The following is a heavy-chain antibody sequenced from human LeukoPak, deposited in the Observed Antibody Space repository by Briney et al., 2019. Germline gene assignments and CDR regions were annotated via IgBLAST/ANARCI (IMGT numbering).Heavy chain of an antibody. D-gene: IGHD3-3*01. CDR2: FDPEDGET. CDR3: ATVKAIFGVVTGWFDP. V-gene: IGHV1-24*01. CDR1: GYTLTELS. Sequence: ASVNVSCTVSGYTLTELSMHWVRQAPGKGLEWMGGFDPEDGETIYAQKFQGRVTMTEDTSTDTAYMELSSLRSEDTAVYYCATVKAIFGVVTGWFDPWGQGTLVTVSS. J-gene: IGHJ5*02.